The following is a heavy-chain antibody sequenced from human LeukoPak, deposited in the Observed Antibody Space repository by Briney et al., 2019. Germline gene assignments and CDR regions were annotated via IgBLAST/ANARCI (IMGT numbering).Heavy chain of an antibody. V-gene: IGHV3-64*01. J-gene: IGHJ4*02. Sequence: SGGSLRLSCAAFGFTFSGYSMHWVRQAPGKGLEYVSTISSNGDNTYYASSVKGRFTISRDNSKYTVYLQMGSLRAEDTGVYYCARVSPIYDILTGYVDHWGQGTLVTVSS. CDR3: ARVSPIYDILTGYVDH. D-gene: IGHD3-9*01. CDR1: GFTFSGYS. CDR2: ISSNGDNT.